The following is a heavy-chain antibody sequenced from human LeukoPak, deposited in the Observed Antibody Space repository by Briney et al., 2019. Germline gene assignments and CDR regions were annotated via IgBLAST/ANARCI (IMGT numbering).Heavy chain of an antibody. CDR2: IYHSGST. D-gene: IGHD6-13*01. CDR3: ARLEGLAAALDYYYGMDV. CDR1: GGSISSGGYY. J-gene: IGHJ6*02. Sequence: PSETLSLTCTVSGGSISSGGYYWSWIRQPPGKGLEWIGYIYHSGSTYYNPSLKSRVTISVDRSKNQFSLKLSSVTAADTAVYYCARLEGLAAALDYYYGMDVWGQGTTVTVSS. V-gene: IGHV4-30-2*01.